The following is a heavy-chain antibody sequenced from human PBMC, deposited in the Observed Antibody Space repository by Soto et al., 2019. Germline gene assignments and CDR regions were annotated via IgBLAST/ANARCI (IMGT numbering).Heavy chain of an antibody. V-gene: IGHV1-18*01. J-gene: IGHJ4*02. D-gene: IGHD3-22*01. CDR2: VSTNNADT. CDR3: PRELNRDSSAYYYFSY. CDR1: GYHFTAYG. Sequence: ASVKVSCKTSGYHFTAYGLAWLRQAPGQRPEWMGWVSTNNADTNYAQKFQGRVTMTTDKSTTTTYMELRSFRPDDTPVNYCPRELNRDSSAYYYFSYWGKGT.